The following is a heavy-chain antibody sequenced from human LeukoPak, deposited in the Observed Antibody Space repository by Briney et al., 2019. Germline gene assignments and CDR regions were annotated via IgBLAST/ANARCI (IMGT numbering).Heavy chain of an antibody. V-gene: IGHV3-15*01. CDR3: ATEGGSGSYYGDDAFDM. CDR2: VKTKADDGTT. CDR1: GFSFPNTW. Sequence: GGSLRLSCEASGFSFPNTWMSWVRQAQGKGLEWVGRVKTKADDGTTDYAAPVQGRFTISRDDSKNTLSLQMNSLKTEDTAVYYCATEGGSGSYYGDDAFDMWGQGTMVTVSS. D-gene: IGHD3-10*01. J-gene: IGHJ3*02.